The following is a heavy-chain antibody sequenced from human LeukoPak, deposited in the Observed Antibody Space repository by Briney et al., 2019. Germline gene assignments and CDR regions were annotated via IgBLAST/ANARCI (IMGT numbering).Heavy chain of an antibody. J-gene: IGHJ4*02. Sequence: ASVKVSCKASGYTFTSYAMNWVRQAPGQGLEWMGWINPNSGGTNYAQKFQGRVTMTRDTSISTAYMELSRLRSDDTAVYYCARTSGYYDSSGYYWVYWGQGTLVTVSS. CDR1: GYTFTSYA. D-gene: IGHD3-22*01. V-gene: IGHV1-2*02. CDR2: INPNSGGT. CDR3: ARTSGYYDSSGYYWVY.